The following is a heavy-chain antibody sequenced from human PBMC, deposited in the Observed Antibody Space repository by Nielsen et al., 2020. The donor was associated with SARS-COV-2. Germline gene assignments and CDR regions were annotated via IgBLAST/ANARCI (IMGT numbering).Heavy chain of an antibody. J-gene: IGHJ6*02. Sequence: GESLKISCAASGFTFSDHYMSWIRQAPGKGLEWISYISGGSTYTNYADSVEGRFTISRDDAENSLYLQMNSLRAEDTAVYYCARVHDYDCWSIYYYGMDVWGQGTTVTVSS. D-gene: IGHD3-3*01. CDR1: GFTFSDHY. V-gene: IGHV3-11*06. CDR2: ISGGSTYT. CDR3: ARVHDYDCWSIYYYGMDV.